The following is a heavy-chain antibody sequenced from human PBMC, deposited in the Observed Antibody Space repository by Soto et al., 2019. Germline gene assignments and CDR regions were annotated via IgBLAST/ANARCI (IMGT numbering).Heavy chain of an antibody. CDR3: ETHTPSRYGDYAFDI. CDR2: IGTAGDT. D-gene: IGHD4-17*01. V-gene: IGHV3-13*01. Sequence: GGSLRLSCAASGFTFSSYDMHWVRQATGKGLEWVSAIGTAGDTYYPGSVKGRFTISTENAKNSLYLQMNSLRAGDTAVYYCETHTPSRYGDYAFDIWGQGTMVTVSS. J-gene: IGHJ3*02. CDR1: GFTFSSYD.